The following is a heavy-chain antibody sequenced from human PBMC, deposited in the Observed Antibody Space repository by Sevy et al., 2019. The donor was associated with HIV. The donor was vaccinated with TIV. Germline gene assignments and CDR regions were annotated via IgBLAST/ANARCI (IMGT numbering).Heavy chain of an antibody. D-gene: IGHD6-13*01. Sequence: GGSLRLSCAASGFTFSNYGMNWVRQAPGKGLEWVSVIHNSGGTTHYADSVKGRFTISRDNSENTLYLQMNSLRAEDTAVYYCAKGGSRVAAGNDAFDIWGQGTMVTVSS. CDR1: GFTFSNYG. J-gene: IGHJ3*02. CDR2: IHNSGGTT. V-gene: IGHV3-23*01. CDR3: AKGGSRVAAGNDAFDI.